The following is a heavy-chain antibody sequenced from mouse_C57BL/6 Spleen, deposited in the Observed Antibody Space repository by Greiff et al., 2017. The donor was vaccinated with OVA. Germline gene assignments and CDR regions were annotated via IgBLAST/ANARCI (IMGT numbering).Heavy chain of an antibody. J-gene: IGHJ3*01. D-gene: IGHD2-4*01. CDR1: GYSITSGCY. CDR2: IRYDGSN. V-gene: IGHV3-6*01. CDR3: ASLYYEYPWFAC. Sequence: EVQLQESGPGLVKPSPSLSLTCSVTGYSITSGCYWNWIRQFPGNKLEWMGYIRYDGSNNYNPSLKNRITITRDTSKNQFFLKLNSVTTEDTATYYCASLYYEYPWFACWGQGTLVTV.